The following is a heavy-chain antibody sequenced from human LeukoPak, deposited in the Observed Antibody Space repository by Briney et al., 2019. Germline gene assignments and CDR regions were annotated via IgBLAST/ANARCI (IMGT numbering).Heavy chain of an antibody. CDR2: IIPILGIA. Sequence: ASVKVSCKASGGTFSSYAISWVRQAPGQGLEWMGRIIPILGIANYAQKFQGRVTITADKSTSTAYMELSSLRSEDTAVYYCARGMTTVTRYYYYGMDVWGQGTTVTVSS. J-gene: IGHJ6*02. V-gene: IGHV1-69*04. D-gene: IGHD4-17*01. CDR3: ARGMTTVTRYYYYGMDV. CDR1: GGTFSSYA.